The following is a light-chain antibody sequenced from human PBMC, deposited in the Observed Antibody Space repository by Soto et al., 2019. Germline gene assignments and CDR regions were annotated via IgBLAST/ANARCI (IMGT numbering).Light chain of an antibody. CDR3: AAWDDSLSGPEYV. V-gene: IGLV1-47*01. J-gene: IGLJ1*01. CDR2: RNN. Sequence: VLNHPPSASGAPREGGTIPFSGSSPKNGSNYVYWYQQLPGTAPKLLIYRNNQRPSGVPDRFSGSKSGTSASLAISGLRSEDEADYYCAAWDDSLSGPEYVFGTGTKVTVL. CDR1: SPKNGSNY.